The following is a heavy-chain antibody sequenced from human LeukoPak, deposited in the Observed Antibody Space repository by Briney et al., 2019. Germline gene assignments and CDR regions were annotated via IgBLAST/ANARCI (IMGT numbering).Heavy chain of an antibody. J-gene: IGHJ4*02. D-gene: IGHD3-9*01. V-gene: IGHV3-21*04. CDR3: AKGDYDILTGYYFWDY. Sequence: GGSLRLSCAASGFTFSSYSMNWVRQAPGKGLEWVSSISSSSSYIYYADSVKGRFTISRDNSKNTLYLQMNSLRAEDTAVYYCAKGDYDILTGYYFWDYWGQGTLVTVSS. CDR2: ISSSSSYI. CDR1: GFTFSSYS.